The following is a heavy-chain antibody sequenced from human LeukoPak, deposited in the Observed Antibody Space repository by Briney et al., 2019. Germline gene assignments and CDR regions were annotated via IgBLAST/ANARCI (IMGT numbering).Heavy chain of an antibody. V-gene: IGHV3-66*01. D-gene: IGHD4-17*01. Sequence: PGGSLRLSCAASEFTVSSNYMSWVRQAPGKGLEWVSVIYSGGNTYYADSVKGRFTISRDNSKNALFLQMNSLRAEDTAMYFCATVTADWFDPWGQGTLVTVSS. CDR3: ATVTADWFDP. CDR1: EFTVSSNY. CDR2: IYSGGNT. J-gene: IGHJ5*02.